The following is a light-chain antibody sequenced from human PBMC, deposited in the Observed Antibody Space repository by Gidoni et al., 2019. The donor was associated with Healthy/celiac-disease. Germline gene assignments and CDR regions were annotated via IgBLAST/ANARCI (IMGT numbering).Light chain of an antibody. V-gene: IGKV1-27*01. Sequence: DIQMTQSPSSLSASVGDRVTITCRASQGLSNYLAWYQQKPGKVPKLMIYAASTLQSGVPSRFSGSGSGTDFTLTLSSLQPEDVATYYCQKYNSAPLITFGQGTRLEIK. CDR1: QGLSNY. CDR2: AAS. CDR3: QKYNSAPLIT. J-gene: IGKJ5*01.